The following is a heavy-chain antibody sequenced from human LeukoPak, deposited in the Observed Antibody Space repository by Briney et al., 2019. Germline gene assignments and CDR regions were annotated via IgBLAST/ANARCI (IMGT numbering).Heavy chain of an antibody. CDR2: IYPGDSDT. D-gene: IGHD3-16*02. CDR1: GYSFTSYW. J-gene: IGHJ4*02. Sequence: GESLKISCKGSGYSFTSYWIGWVRQMPGKGLEWMGIIYPGDSDTRYSPSFQGQVTISADKSISTAYPQWSSLKASDTAMYYCTTRSFGGVIVFNYWGQGTLVTVSS. V-gene: IGHV5-51*01. CDR3: TTRSFGGVIVFNY.